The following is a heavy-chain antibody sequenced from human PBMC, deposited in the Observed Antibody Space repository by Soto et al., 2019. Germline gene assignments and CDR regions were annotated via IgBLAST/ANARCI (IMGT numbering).Heavy chain of an antibody. D-gene: IGHD2-21*01. V-gene: IGHV3-11*01. CDR3: ARDIVVLDY. J-gene: IGHJ4*02. Sequence: PWWSLRLSCSASVFTCSDYYMSWIRQAPGKGLEWVSYISSSGSTIYYADSVKGRFTISRDNAKNSLYLQMNSLRAEDTAVYYCARDIVVLDYWGQGTLVTVSS. CDR1: VFTCSDYY. CDR2: ISSSGSTI.